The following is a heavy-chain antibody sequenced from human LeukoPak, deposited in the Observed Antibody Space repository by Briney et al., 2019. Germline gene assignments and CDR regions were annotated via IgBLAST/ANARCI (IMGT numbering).Heavy chain of an antibody. V-gene: IGHV4-34*01. D-gene: IGHD3-22*01. CDR3: ARGVGSSGSMYDY. CDR1: GGSFNGYY. J-gene: IGHJ4*02. Sequence: SETLSLTCAVYGGSFNGYYWSWIRQPPGKGLEWIGEINHSGSTNYNPSLKSRVTISVDTSKNQFSLKLSSVTAADTAVYYCARGVGSSGSMYDYWGQGTLVTVSS. CDR2: INHSGST.